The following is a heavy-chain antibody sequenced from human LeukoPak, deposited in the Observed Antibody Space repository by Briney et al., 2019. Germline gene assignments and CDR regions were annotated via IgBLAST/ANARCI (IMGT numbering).Heavy chain of an antibody. CDR1: GFTFSSYS. Sequence: GGSLRLSCAASGFTFSSYSMNWVRQAPGKGLEWVSSISSSSSYIYYADSVKGRFTISRDNAKNSLYLQMNSLRAEDTAVYYCASHSGSYYGLHGINDYWGQGTLVTVSS. V-gene: IGHV3-21*01. CDR3: ASHSGSYYGLHGINDY. J-gene: IGHJ4*02. D-gene: IGHD1-26*01. CDR2: ISSSSSYI.